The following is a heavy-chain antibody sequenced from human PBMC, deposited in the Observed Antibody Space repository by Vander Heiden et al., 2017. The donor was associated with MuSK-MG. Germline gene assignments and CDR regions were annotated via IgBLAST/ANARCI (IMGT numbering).Heavy chain of an antibody. CDR1: AFPFRSYA. CDR2: ISYDGRNK. D-gene: IGHD6-13*01. Sequence: QMQLVESGGGVVQPGGSLRLSCAASAFPFRSYALHWFPQAPGKGLEWVAVISYDGRNKYYADSVKGRFTISRDNSKNTLYLQMNSLRAEDTAVYYCARDQQQLDYYFDYWGQGTLVTVSS. J-gene: IGHJ4*02. CDR3: ARDQQQLDYYFDY. V-gene: IGHV3-30*04.